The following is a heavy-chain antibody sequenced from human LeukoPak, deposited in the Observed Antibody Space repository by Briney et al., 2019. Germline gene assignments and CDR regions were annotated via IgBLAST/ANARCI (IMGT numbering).Heavy chain of an antibody. J-gene: IGHJ3*02. CDR3: ARVELNHGGYFDWLPPNDAFDI. CDR2: ISYDGSNK. Sequence: AGGSLRLSCAASGFTFSSYAMHWVRQAPGKGLEWVAVISYDGSNKYYADSVKGRFTISRDNSKNTLYLQMNSLRAEDTAVYYCARVELNHGGYFDWLPPNDAFDIWGQGTMVTVSS. D-gene: IGHD3-9*01. CDR1: GFTFSSYA. V-gene: IGHV3-30-3*01.